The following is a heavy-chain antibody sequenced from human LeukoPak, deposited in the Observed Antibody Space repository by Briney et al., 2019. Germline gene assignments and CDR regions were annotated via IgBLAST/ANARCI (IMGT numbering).Heavy chain of an antibody. CDR3: ARDSTILSRYYYGSGSYYGGGDY. J-gene: IGHJ4*02. V-gene: IGHV1-8*01. CDR1: GYTFTSYD. Sequence: ASVKVSCKASGYTFTSYDINWVRQASGQGLEWMGWMNPTSGNTGYAQKFQGRVTMTRDTSISTAYMELSRLRSDDTAVYYCARDSTILSRYYYGSGSYYGGGDYWGQGTLVTVSS. D-gene: IGHD3-10*01. CDR2: MNPTSGNT.